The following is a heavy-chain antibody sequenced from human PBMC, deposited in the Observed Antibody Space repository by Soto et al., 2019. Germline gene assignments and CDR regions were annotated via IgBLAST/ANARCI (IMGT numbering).Heavy chain of an antibody. CDR1: GFPFSTYA. J-gene: IGHJ4*02. CDR2: ISSSGGST. Sequence: GGSLRLSCVASGFPFSTYAMSWVRQAPGKGLEWVSAISSSGGSTYSADSVKGRFTISRDSSKNTLYLQMNSLRAEDTAVYYCAKDRNTIRRPGKYYFDYWGQGTLVTVSS. V-gene: IGHV3-23*01. CDR3: AKDRNTIRRPGKYYFDY. D-gene: IGHD1-1*01.